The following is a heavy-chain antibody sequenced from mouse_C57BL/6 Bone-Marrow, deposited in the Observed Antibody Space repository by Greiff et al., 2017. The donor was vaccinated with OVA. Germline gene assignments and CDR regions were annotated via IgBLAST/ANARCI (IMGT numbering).Heavy chain of an antibody. J-gene: IGHJ2*01. V-gene: IGHV1-26*01. D-gene: IGHD3-2*02. CDR3: ARETAQASPFDY. CDR1: GYTFTDYY. CDR2: INPNNGGT. Sequence: EVQLQQSGPELVKPGASVKISCKASGYTFTDYYMNWVKQSHGKSLEWIGDINPNNGGTSYNQKFKGKATLTVDKSSSTAYMELRSLTSEDSAVYYCARETAQASPFDYWGQGTTLTVSS.